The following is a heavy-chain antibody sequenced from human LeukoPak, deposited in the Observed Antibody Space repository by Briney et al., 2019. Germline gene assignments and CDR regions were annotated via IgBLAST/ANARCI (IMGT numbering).Heavy chain of an antibody. CDR2: INHSGST. D-gene: IGHD3-10*01. CDR3: ARGIGTYYYGSGSYYYY. CDR1: GGSFSGYY. Sequence: SETLSLTCAVYGGSFSGYYWSWIRQPPGKGLEWIGEINHSGSTNYNPSLKSRVTISVDTSKNQFSLKLSSVTAADTAVYYCARGIGTYYYGSGSYYYYWGQGTLVTVSS. V-gene: IGHV4-34*01. J-gene: IGHJ4*02.